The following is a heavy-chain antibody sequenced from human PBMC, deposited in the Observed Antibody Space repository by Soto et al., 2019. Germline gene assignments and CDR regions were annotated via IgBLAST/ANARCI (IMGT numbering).Heavy chain of an antibody. CDR2: INPNSGGT. Sequence: ASVKVSCKASGYTFTGYYMHWVRQAPGQGLEWMGWINPNSGGTNYAQKFQGWVTMTRDTSISTAYMELGRLTSDDTAVYYGARSVYYYGMDVWGQGATVTVSS. CDR3: ARSVYYYGMDV. CDR1: GYTFTGYY. D-gene: IGHD2-8*01. J-gene: IGHJ6*02. V-gene: IGHV1-2*04.